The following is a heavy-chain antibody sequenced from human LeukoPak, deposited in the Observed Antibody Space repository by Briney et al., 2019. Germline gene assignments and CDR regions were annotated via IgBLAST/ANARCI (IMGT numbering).Heavy chain of an antibody. CDR2: MNPNSGKT. J-gene: IGHJ4*02. CDR1: GYTFTSYD. D-gene: IGHD2-15*01. Sequence: ASVKVSCKASGYTFTSYDINWVRQATGQGLEWMGWMNPNSGKTGYAQKFQGRVTMTRNTSISTAYMELSSLRSEDTAVYYCARGVMGYCSGGSCRTNTFDYWGQGTLVTVSS. V-gene: IGHV1-8*01. CDR3: ARGVMGYCSGGSCRTNTFDY.